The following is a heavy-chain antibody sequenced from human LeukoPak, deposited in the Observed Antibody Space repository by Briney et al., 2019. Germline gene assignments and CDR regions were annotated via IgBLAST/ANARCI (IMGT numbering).Heavy chain of an antibody. CDR2: IYTSGSP. D-gene: IGHD2-15*01. CDR3: ARGGYCTGGSCFFVY. Sequence: PSETLSLTCTVSGGSISSGSYYWSWIRQPAGKRLEWIGHIYTSGSPNYDPSLKSRVTISIDTSKNQVSLKLSSVTAADTAVYYCARGGYCTGGSCFFVYWGQGTLVTVSS. CDR1: GGSISSGSYY. V-gene: IGHV4-61*09. J-gene: IGHJ4*02.